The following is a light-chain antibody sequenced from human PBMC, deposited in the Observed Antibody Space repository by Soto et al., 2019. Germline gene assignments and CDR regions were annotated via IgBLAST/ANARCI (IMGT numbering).Light chain of an antibody. CDR3: AAWDDSLTGVI. J-gene: IGLJ2*01. CDR2: RST. Sequence: QSVLTLPPSASGTPGQRVTISCSGSTSNIGTNSVYWYQQLPGTAPKLLIYRSTKRPSGVPDRFSGSKSGTSASLAISGLRSEDETDYYCAAWDDSLTGVIFGGGTKVTVL. V-gene: IGLV1-47*01. CDR1: TSNIGTNS.